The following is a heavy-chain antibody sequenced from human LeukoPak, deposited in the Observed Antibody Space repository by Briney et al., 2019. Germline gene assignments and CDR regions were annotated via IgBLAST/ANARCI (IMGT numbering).Heavy chain of an antibody. CDR1: GFTFSIYS. D-gene: IGHD2-21*02. Sequence: GGSLRLSCAASGFTFSIYSMNWVRQAPGKGLEWVSYITGTSGTMYTDSVKGRFTISRDNAKNSLYLQMNSLTAEDTAVYYCASCNMVTIWDWGQGTLVTVSS. CDR3: ASCNMVTIWD. CDR2: ITGTSGT. V-gene: IGHV3-48*04. J-gene: IGHJ4*02.